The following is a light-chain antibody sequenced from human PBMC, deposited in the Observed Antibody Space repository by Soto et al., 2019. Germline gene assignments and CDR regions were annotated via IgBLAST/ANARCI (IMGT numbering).Light chain of an antibody. CDR3: QQYNNWPGT. CDR1: QSVSSS. V-gene: IGKV3-15*01. CDR2: GAS. J-gene: IGKJ1*01. Sequence: EIVMTQSPGTLSVSPGEGATLSCRASQSVSSSLAWYQQKPGQAPRLLLYGASTRATGIPARFSGSGSETEFTLSISSLQSEDFAFYYCQQYNNWPGTFGQGTKV.